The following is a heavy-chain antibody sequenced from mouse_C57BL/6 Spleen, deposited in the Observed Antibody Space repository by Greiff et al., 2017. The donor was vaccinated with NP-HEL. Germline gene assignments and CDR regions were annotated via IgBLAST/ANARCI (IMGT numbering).Heavy chain of an antibody. CDR3: ASPAYYSNYGYFDV. D-gene: IGHD2-5*01. J-gene: IGHJ1*03. CDR1: GYTFTSYG. CDR2: IYPRSGNT. V-gene: IGHV1-81*01. Sequence: VQLQQSGAELARPGASVKLSCKASGYTFTSYGISWVKQRTGQGLEWIGEIYPRSGNTYYNEKFKGKATLTADKSSSTAYMELRSLTSEDSAVYFCASPAYYSNYGYFDVWGTGTTVTVSS.